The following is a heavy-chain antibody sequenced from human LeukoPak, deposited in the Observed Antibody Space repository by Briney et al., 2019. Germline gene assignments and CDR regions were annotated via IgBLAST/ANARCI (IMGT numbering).Heavy chain of an antibody. D-gene: IGHD3-22*01. J-gene: IGHJ4*02. CDR1: GGTFSSYA. CDR2: IIPILGIA. Sequence: ASVKVSCKASGGTFSSYAISWVRQAPGQVLEWMGRIIPILGIANYAQKFQGRVTITADKSTSTAYMELSSLRSEDTAVYYCARVHLYDSSGYYDYWGQGTLVTVSS. CDR3: ARVHLYDSSGYYDY. V-gene: IGHV1-69*04.